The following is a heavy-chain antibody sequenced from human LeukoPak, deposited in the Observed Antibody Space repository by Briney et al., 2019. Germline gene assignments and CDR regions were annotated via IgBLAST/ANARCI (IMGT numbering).Heavy chain of an antibody. D-gene: IGHD3-9*01. J-gene: IGHJ4*02. CDR2: INSDGSST. CDR1: GFTFSSYW. Sequence: GGSLRLSCAASGFTFSSYWMHWVRQAPGKGLVWVSRINSDGSSTTYADSVKGRFTISRDNSKNTLYLQMNSLRAEDTAVYYCAKDAGGLYFDWLLYGYYFDYWGQGTLVTVSS. CDR3: AKDAGGLYFDWLLYGYYFDY. V-gene: IGHV3-74*01.